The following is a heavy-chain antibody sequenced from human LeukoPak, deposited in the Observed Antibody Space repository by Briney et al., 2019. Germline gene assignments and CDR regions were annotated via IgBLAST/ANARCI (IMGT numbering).Heavy chain of an antibody. CDR2: ISGRGDST. CDR3: AKPMYYYGSGSPYNWFNP. V-gene: IGHV3-23*01. J-gene: IGHJ5*02. Sequence: GGALRLSCAASGFTFSSDVMSWVRQAPGKGLEWVSSISGRGDSTSYADSVKGRFTISTDNSNNTLFLQMNSLRAEDTALYYCAKPMYYYGSGSPYNWFNPWGQGTLVTVSS. CDR1: GFTFSSDV. D-gene: IGHD3-10*01.